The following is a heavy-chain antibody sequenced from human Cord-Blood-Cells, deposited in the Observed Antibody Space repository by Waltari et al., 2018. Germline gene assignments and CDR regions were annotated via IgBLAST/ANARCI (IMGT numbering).Heavy chain of an antibody. CDR2: INHSGST. D-gene: IGHD2-8*02. Sequence: QVQLQQWGAGLLKPSETLSLTCAVHGGSFRGYYWSWIRQHPGTGLEWNGEINHSGSTNYNPSLKSRVTISVDTSKNQFSLKLSSVTAADTAVYYCARRVWVVYARLSFGWFDPWGQGTLVTVSS. V-gene: IGHV4-34*01. J-gene: IGHJ5*02. CDR1: GGSFRGYY. CDR3: ARRVWVVYARLSFGWFDP.